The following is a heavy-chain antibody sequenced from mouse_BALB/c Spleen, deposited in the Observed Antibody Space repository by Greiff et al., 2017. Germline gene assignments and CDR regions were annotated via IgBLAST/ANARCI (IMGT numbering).Heavy chain of an antibody. CDR1: GYTFTSYT. J-gene: IGHJ1*01. D-gene: IGHD1-1*01. Sequence: QVQLKQSAAELARPGASVKMSCKASGYTFTSYTMHWVKQRPGQGLEWIGYINPSSGYTKYNQKFKDKTTLTADKSSSTSYMQLSSLTSEDSAVYYCARDYGSSRYFDVWGAGTTVTVSS. V-gene: IGHV1-4*02. CDR3: ARDYGSSRYFDV. CDR2: INPSSGYT.